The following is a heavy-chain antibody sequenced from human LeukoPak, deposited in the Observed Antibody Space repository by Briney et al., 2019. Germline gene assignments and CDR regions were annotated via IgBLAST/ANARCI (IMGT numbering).Heavy chain of an antibody. J-gene: IGHJ3*02. D-gene: IGHD6-13*01. CDR3: ARDLLRGESGSWFEAFDI. CDR1: GGSFSGYY. Sequence: PSETLSLTCAVYGGSFSGYYWSWIRQPPGKGLEWIGEINHSGSTNYNPSLKSRVTISVDTSNNQFSLSLNSVTAADTAIYYCARDLLRGESGSWFEAFDIWGQGTMVTVSS. V-gene: IGHV4-34*01. CDR2: INHSGST.